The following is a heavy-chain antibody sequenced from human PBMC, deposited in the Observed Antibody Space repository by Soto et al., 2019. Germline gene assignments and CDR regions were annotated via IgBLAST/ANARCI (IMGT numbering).Heavy chain of an antibody. CDR2: ISYDGSNK. CDR1: GFTFSSYG. J-gene: IGHJ4*02. CDR3: AKDDLDIVVVPAATEKYYFDY. D-gene: IGHD2-2*01. Sequence: GGSLRLSCAASGFTFSSYGMHWVRQAPGKGLEWVAVISYDGSNKYYADSVKGRFTISRDNSKNTLYLQMNSLRAEDTAVYYCAKDDLDIVVVPAATEKYYFDYWGQGTLVTVSS. V-gene: IGHV3-30*18.